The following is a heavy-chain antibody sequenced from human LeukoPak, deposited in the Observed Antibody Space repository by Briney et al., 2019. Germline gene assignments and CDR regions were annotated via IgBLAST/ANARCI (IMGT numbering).Heavy chain of an antibody. D-gene: IGHD2-2*01. CDR2: IIPIFGIA. J-gene: IGHJ6*02. V-gene: IGHV1-69*04. CDR1: GGTFSSYA. CDR3: ARATPPEGIVVVPAANNGLDLPPDLYYYYGMDV. Sequence: ASVKVSCKASGGTFSSYAISWVRQAPGQGLEWMGRIIPIFGIANYAQKFQGRVTITADRSTSTAYMELSSLRSEDTAVYYCARATPPEGIVVVPAANNGLDLPPDLYYYYGMDVWGQGTTVTVSS.